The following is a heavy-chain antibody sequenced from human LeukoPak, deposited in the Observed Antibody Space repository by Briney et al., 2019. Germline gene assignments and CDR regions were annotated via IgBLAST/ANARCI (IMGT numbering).Heavy chain of an antibody. Sequence: SETLSLTCTVSGGSISSGGYCWSWIRQHPGKGLEWIGYIYYSGSTYYNPSLKSRVTISVDTSKNQFSLKLSSVTAADTAVYYCARHNHPRPIDYWGQGTLVTVSS. J-gene: IGHJ4*02. CDR1: GGSISSGGYC. CDR2: IYYSGST. CDR3: ARHNHPRPIDY. D-gene: IGHD6-6*01. V-gene: IGHV4-31*03.